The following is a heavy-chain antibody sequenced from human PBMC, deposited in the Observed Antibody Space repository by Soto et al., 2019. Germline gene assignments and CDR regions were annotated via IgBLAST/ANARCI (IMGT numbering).Heavy chain of an antibody. J-gene: IGHJ4*02. V-gene: IGHV3-23*01. CDR3: AKRRGAGGHFDY. Sequence: GGSLRLSCAASGFTFSSYAMTWVRQAPGKGLEWVSVISGGGGNTYYADSVRGRFTISRDNSKNTLSLQMNSLTAEDTAVYFCAKRRGAGGHFDYWGQGALVTV. CDR2: ISGGGGNT. D-gene: IGHD2-15*01. CDR1: GFTFSSYA.